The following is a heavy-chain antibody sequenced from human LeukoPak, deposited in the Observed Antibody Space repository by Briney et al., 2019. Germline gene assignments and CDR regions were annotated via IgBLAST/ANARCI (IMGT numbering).Heavy chain of an antibody. V-gene: IGHV3-48*04. CDR3: ANEYSSSWYANDAFDI. J-gene: IGHJ3*02. Sequence: GGSLRLSCAASGFSFSSYSLNWVRQAPGKGLEWVSYISHTGSTMSYADSVKGRFTISRDNARNSLYLQMNSLRAEDTAVYYCANEYSSSWYANDAFDIWGQGTMVTVSS. CDR1: GFSFSSYS. D-gene: IGHD6-13*01. CDR2: ISHTGSTM.